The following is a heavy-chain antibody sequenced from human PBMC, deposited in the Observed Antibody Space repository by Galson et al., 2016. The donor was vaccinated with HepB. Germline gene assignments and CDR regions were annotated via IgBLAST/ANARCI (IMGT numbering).Heavy chain of an antibody. D-gene: IGHD4-17*01. V-gene: IGHV4-61*01. J-gene: IGHJ4*02. CDR3: SRVPISVTTSYFDN. CDR2: LYYTGIT. CDR1: GGSVSSTNSY. Sequence: SETLSLTCTVSGGSVSSTNSYWSWIRQPPGKGLEWIGFLYYTGITNNNPSLESRVTLSVDTSTNQFALKLSAATAADTAVYFWSRVPISVTTSYFDNWGQGALVTVSS.